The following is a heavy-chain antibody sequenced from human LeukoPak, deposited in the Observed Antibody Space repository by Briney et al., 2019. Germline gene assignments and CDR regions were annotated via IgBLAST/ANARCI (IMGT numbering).Heavy chain of an antibody. J-gene: IGHJ4*02. CDR1: GFTFSSYG. D-gene: IGHD3-22*01. Sequence: LAGGSLRLSCAASGFTFSSYGMHWVRQAPGKGLEWVSAISGSGGSTYYADSVKGRFTISRDNSKNTLYLQMNSLRAEDTAVYYCAKVVARYYDSSGRPRGPFDYWGQGTLVTVSS. CDR3: AKVVARYYDSSGRPRGPFDY. CDR2: ISGSGGST. V-gene: IGHV3-23*01.